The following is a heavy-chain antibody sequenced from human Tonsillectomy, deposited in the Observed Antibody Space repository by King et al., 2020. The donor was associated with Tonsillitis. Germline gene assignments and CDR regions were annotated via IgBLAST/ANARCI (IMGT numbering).Heavy chain of an antibody. D-gene: IGHD2-2*01. J-gene: IGHJ5*02. CDR1: GYTFTSYY. CDR2: INPSGGTT. V-gene: IGHV1-46*01. Sequence: QLVQSGAEVKKPGASVKVSCKASGYTFTSYYMHWVRQAPGQGLEWMGMINPSGGTTSYAQKFQGRVTMTRDTTTNTVYMELSSLRSEDTAVYYCARDRPCSSASCYGGSWFDPWGQGTLVTVCS. CDR3: ARDRPCSSASCYGGSWFDP.